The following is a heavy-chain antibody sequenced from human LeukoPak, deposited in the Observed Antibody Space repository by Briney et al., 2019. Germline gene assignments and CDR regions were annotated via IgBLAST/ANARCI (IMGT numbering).Heavy chain of an antibody. Sequence: SVKVSCKASGGTFSSYAISWVRQAPGQGLEWMGRIIPIFGTANYAQKFQGRVTITTDESTSTAYMELSSLRSEYTAVYYCARDVAAAGDYWGQGTLVTVSS. J-gene: IGHJ4*02. D-gene: IGHD3-10*01. CDR3: ARDVAAAGDY. CDR2: IIPIFGTA. V-gene: IGHV1-69*05. CDR1: GGTFSSYA.